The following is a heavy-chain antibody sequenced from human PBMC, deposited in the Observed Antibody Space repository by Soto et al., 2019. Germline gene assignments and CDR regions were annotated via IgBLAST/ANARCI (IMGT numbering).Heavy chain of an antibody. J-gene: IGHJ6*02. CDR2: IIPILGIA. Sequence: QVQLVQSGAEVKKPGSSVKVSCKASGGTFSSYTISWVRQAPGQGLEWMGRIIPILGIANYAQKFQGRVTITADKSTSTAYMELSSLRSEDTAVYYCARDGGGVATDCFVWGQGTTVTVSS. V-gene: IGHV1-69*08. CDR1: GGTFSSYT. D-gene: IGHD5-12*01. CDR3: ARDGGGVATDCFV.